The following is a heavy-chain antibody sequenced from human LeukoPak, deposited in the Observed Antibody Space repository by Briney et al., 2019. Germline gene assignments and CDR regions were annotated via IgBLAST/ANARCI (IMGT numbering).Heavy chain of an antibody. CDR1: GVTFSSYW. CDR3: AKRGLGYFFDY. D-gene: IGHD3-10*01. V-gene: IGHV3-23*01. J-gene: IGHJ4*02. CDR2: ITGSGGST. Sequence: GGSLRLSCAASGVTFSSYWMSWVRQAPGKGLEWVSAITGSGGSTYYADSVKGRFTISRDNSKNTLYLQMNSLRAEDTAVYYCAKRGLGYFFDYWGQGTLVTVSS.